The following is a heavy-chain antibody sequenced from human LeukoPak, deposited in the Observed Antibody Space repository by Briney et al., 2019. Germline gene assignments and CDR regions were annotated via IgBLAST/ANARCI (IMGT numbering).Heavy chain of an antibody. J-gene: IGHJ4*02. CDR2: IYPSGST. CDR3: ASGWNYGATPFDY. CDR1: GDSISSGSFY. Sequence: PSETLSLTCSVSGDSISSGSFYWSWIRQPAGRGLEWIGRIYPSGSTNYNPSLKSRVTISVDTSKNQFSLKLSSVTAADTAVYYWASGWNYGATPFDYWGQGTLVTVSS. V-gene: IGHV4-61*02. D-gene: IGHD1-7*01.